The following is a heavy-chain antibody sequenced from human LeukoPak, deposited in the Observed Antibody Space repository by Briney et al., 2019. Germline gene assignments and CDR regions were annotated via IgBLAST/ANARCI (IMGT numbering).Heavy chain of an antibody. J-gene: IGHJ4*02. CDR2: ISSGGGT. CDR3: AREEMAVSGYFDY. Sequence: GGSLRLSCAASGFTFSSNYMSWVRQAPGKGLEWVSLISSGGGTYYADSVKGRFTISRDNSKSMVYLQMNSLRAADTAVYYCAREEMAVSGYFDYWGQGILVTVSS. V-gene: IGHV3-53*01. CDR1: GFTFSSNY. D-gene: IGHD5-24*01.